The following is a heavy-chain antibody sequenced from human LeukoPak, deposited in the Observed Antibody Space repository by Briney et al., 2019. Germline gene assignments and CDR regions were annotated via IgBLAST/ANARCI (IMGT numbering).Heavy chain of an antibody. V-gene: IGHV3-48*03. CDR2: ISSSCSTI. CDR1: GFTFSSYE. D-gene: IGHD3-9*01. Sequence: GGSLRLFCAASGFTFSSYEMNWGRQAPGEGVGWVSYISSSCSTIYYADSVKCRFTISRDNAKNSLYLQMNSLRAEDTAVYYCARVLTMSAVDYWGQGTLVTVSS. CDR3: ARVLTMSAVDY. J-gene: IGHJ4*02.